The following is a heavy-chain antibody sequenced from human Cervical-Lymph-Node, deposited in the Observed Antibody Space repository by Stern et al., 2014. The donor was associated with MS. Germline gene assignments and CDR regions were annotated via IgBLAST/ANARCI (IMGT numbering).Heavy chain of an antibody. Sequence: EVQLVQSGGGLVKPGGSLRVSCAASGFTFSDYSMNWVRQAPGKGLEWVSSVGSSGRYMYDVDSVKGRFTISRDKAKNSLYLQMNSLRAEDTAVYYCARGEYCSGGDCYPGVFDYWGQGTLVTVSS. CDR2: VGSSGRYM. V-gene: IGHV3-21*01. J-gene: IGHJ4*02. CDR3: ARGEYCSGGDCYPGVFDY. CDR1: GFTFSDYS. D-gene: IGHD2-21*02.